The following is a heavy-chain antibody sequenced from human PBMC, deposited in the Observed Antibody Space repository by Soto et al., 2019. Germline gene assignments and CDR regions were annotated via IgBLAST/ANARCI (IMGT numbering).Heavy chain of an antibody. CDR3: TNHFRGGVPFDY. V-gene: IGHV3-73*01. Sequence: PVGSLRLSCAASWFTFSGSAMHWVRQASGKGLEWVGRIRSKANSYATAYAASVKGRFTISRDDSKNTAYLQMNSLKTEDTAVYYCTNHFRGGVPFDYWGQGTLVTVSS. J-gene: IGHJ4*02. CDR1: WFTFSGSA. CDR2: IRSKANSYAT. D-gene: IGHD3-16*01.